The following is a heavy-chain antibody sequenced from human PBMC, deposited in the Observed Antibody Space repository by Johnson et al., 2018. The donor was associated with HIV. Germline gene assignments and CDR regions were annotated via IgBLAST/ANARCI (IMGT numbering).Heavy chain of an antibody. CDR1: GFSVSSNY. V-gene: IGHV3-53*01. CDR2: IYSGGST. CDR3: ARVPEWIVGTDRVKDAFDI. J-gene: IGHJ3*02. D-gene: IGHD1-26*01. Sequence: VQLVESGGGLIQPGGSLRLSCAVSGFSVSSNYMSWVRQAPGKGLEWVSVIYSGGSTYYADSVKGRFTISRDNSKNTLYLQMNSLRAEDTAVYYCARVPEWIVGTDRVKDAFDIWGQGTIVTVSS.